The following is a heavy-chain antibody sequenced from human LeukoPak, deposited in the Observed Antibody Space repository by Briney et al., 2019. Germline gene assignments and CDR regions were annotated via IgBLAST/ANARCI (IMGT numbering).Heavy chain of an antibody. J-gene: IGHJ5*02. CDR3: ASDPLLLRLGELSP. V-gene: IGHV4-34*01. Sequence: KPSETLSLTCAVYGGSFSGYYWSWIRQPPGKGLEWIGEINHSGSTNYNPSLKSRVTISVDTSKNQFSLKLSSVTAADTAVYYCASDPLLLRLGELSPWGQGTLVTVS. CDR2: INHSGST. CDR1: GGSFSGYY. D-gene: IGHD3-16*02.